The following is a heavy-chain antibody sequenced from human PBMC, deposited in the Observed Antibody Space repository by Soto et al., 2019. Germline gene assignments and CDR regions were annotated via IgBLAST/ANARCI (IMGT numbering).Heavy chain of an antibody. CDR1: GYNFNQYY. V-gene: IGHV1-46*02. D-gene: IGHD4-17*01. J-gene: IGHJ4*02. CDR2: INLRGGTT. Sequence: QVQLVQSGAEVRKPGASVRLSCATSGYNFNQYYIHWVRQAPGRGLEWMGIINLRGGTTEYAHKFRGRVTVTGDTSTRTAYMELSSLRSEDTAVYFCARGPDDSDVPRWDYWGQGTLITVSS. CDR3: ARGPDDSDVPRWDY.